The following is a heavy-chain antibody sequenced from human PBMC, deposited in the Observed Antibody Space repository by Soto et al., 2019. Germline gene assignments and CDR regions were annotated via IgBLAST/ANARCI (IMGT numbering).Heavy chain of an antibody. CDR1: GFTFSSYG. D-gene: IGHD4-17*01. Sequence: GGSLRLSCAASGFTFSSYGMHWVRQAPGKGLEWVAVIWYDGSNKYYADSVKGRFTISRDNSKNTLYLQMNSLRAEDTAVYYCARDCSVMATVILSAFDIWGQGTMVTVSS. J-gene: IGHJ3*02. CDR2: IWYDGSNK. V-gene: IGHV3-33*01. CDR3: ARDCSVMATVILSAFDI.